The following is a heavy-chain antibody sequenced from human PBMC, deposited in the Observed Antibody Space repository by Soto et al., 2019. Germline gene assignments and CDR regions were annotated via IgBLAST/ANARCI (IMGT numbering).Heavy chain of an antibody. CDR2: MNPNSGNT. Sequence: ASVKVSCKASGYTFTSYDINWVRQATGQGLEWMGWMNPNSGNTGYAQKFQGRVTMTRNTSISTAYMELSSLRSEDTAVYYCSRGLFGNDYGDYGGYWGQGTLVTVSS. CDR1: GYTFTSYD. V-gene: IGHV1-8*01. CDR3: SRGLFGNDYGDYGGY. D-gene: IGHD4-17*01. J-gene: IGHJ4*02.